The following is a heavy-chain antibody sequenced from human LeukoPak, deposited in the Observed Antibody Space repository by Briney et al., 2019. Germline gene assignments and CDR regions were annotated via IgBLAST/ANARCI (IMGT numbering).Heavy chain of an antibody. CDR1: GGSISSYY. CDR3: ARLNYYGSGTYYWFDP. D-gene: IGHD3-10*01. J-gene: IGHJ5*02. CDR2: ISNSGNT. V-gene: IGHV4-59*01. Sequence: PSETLSLTCTVSGGSISSYYWSWLRQPPGKGLEWIGYISNSGNTNYNPSLKSRVTISVDTSKNQFPLKLSSVTAADTAVYYCARLNYYGSGTYYWFDPWGQGTLVTVSS.